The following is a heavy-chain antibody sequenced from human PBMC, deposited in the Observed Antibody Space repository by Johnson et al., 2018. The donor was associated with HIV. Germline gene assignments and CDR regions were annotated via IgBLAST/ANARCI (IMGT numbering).Heavy chain of an antibody. J-gene: IGHJ3*02. Sequence: QVQLLESGVGVVQPGRSLRLSCAASGFTFRNYAMHWVRQAPGKGLEWVAVISSDGNNKYYADSVKGRFTVSRDNSKNTLHLQMNSLRAADTAVYYCARPGIVILPAGAFDIWGPGTMVTVSS. CDR2: ISSDGNNK. V-gene: IGHV3-30*04. CDR1: GFTFRNYA. D-gene: IGHD2-2*01. CDR3: ARPGIVILPAGAFDI.